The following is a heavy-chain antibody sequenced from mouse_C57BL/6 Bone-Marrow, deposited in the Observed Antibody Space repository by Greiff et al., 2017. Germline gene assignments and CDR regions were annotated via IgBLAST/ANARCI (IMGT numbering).Heavy chain of an antibody. CDR2: IDPENGDT. D-gene: IGHD4-1*01. CDR1: GFNIKDDY. V-gene: IGHV14-4*01. J-gene: IGHJ2*01. Sequence: VQLKESGAELVRPGASVKLSCTASGFNIKDDYMHWVKQRPEQGLEWIGWIDPENGDTEYASKFQGKATITADTTSNTAYLQLSSLTSEDTAVYCCTYTGTRDYFDYWGQGTTLTVSS. CDR3: TYTGTRDYFDY.